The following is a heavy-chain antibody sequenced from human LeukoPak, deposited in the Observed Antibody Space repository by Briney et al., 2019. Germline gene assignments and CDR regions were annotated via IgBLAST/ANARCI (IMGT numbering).Heavy chain of an antibody. CDR1: GGTFSSYA. CDR3: ARDLRRGGYTTNWFDP. D-gene: IGHD5-12*01. J-gene: IGHJ5*02. Sequence: ASVKVSCKASGGTFSSYAISWVRQAPGQGLEWMGRTIPILGIANYAQKFQGRVTITADKSTSTAYMELSSLRSEDTAVYYCARDLRRGGYTTNWFDPWGQGTLVTVSS. V-gene: IGHV1-69*04. CDR2: TIPILGIA.